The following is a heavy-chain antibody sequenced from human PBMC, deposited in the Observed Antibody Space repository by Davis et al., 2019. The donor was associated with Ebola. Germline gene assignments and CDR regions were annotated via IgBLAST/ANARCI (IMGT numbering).Heavy chain of an antibody. J-gene: IGHJ3*02. CDR1: GFTVSSNY. D-gene: IGHD3-16*02. V-gene: IGHV3-53*01. Sequence: GGSLRLSCAASGFTVSSNYMSWVRQAPGKGLEWVSVIYSGGSTYYADSVKGRFTISRDNSKNTLYLQMNSLRAEDTAVYYCARNMITFGGVIVNADAFDIWGQGTMVTVSS. CDR3: ARNMITFGGVIVNADAFDI. CDR2: IYSGGST.